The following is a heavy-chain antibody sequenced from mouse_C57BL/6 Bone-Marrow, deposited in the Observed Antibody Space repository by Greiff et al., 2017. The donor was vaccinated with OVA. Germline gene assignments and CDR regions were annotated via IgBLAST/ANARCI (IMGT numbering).Heavy chain of an antibody. CDR1: GYTFTSYW. D-gene: IGHD1-1*01. V-gene: IGHV1-7*01. CDR2: INPSSGYT. Sequence: QVQLQQSGAELAKPGASVKLSCKASGYTFTSYWMHWVKQRPGQGLEWIGYINPSSGYTKYNQKFKDKATLTADKSSSTAYMQLGSVTYEYSAVDYCARSDTTVVPPFAYWGQGTLVTVSA. J-gene: IGHJ3*01. CDR3: ARSDTTVVPPFAY.